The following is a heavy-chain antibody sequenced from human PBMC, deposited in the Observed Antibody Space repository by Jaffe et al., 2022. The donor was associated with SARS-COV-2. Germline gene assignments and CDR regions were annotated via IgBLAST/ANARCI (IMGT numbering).Heavy chain of an antibody. CDR1: GGSFSGYY. J-gene: IGHJ2*01. V-gene: IGHV4-34*01. D-gene: IGHD3-22*01. CDR3: ARIEVGIWYFDL. Sequence: QVQLQQWGAGLLKPSETLSLTCAVYGGSFSGYYWSWIRQPPGKGLEWIGEINHSGSTNYNPSLKSRVTISVDTSKNQFSLKLSSVTAADTAVYYCARIEVGIWYFDLWGRGTLVTVSS. CDR2: INHSGST.